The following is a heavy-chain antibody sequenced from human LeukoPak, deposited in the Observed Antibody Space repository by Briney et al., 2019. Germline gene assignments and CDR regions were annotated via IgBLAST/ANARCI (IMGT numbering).Heavy chain of an antibody. V-gene: IGHV4-39*01. D-gene: IGHD4-17*01. CDR2: IYYSGST. J-gene: IGHJ4*02. Sequence: SETLSLTCTVSGGSISSSSYYWGWIRQPPGKGLEWIGSIYYSGSTYYNPSLKSRVTISVDTSKNQFSLKLSSVTAADTAVYYCARHQDGDWGLVVADYWGQGTLVTVSS. CDR3: ARHQDGDWGLVVADY. CDR1: GGSISSSSYY.